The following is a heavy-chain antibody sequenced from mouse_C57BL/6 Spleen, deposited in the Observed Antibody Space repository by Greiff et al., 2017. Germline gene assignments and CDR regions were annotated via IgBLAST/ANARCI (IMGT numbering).Heavy chain of an antibody. CDR3: ARKPYSSGYAMDY. CDR2: IYPGSGST. Sequence: QVQLQQPGAELVKPGASVKMSCKASGYTFTSYWITWVKQRPGQGLEWIGDIYPGSGSTNYNEKFKSKATLTVDTSSSTAYMQLSSLTSEDSAVXYCARKPYSSGYAMDYWGQGTSVTVSS. J-gene: IGHJ4*01. D-gene: IGHD3-2*02. V-gene: IGHV1-55*01. CDR1: GYTFTSYW.